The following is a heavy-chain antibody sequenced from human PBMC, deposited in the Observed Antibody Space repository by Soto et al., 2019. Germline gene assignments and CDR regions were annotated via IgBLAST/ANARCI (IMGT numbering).Heavy chain of an antibody. Sequence: AGGSLRLSCAASGFTFSSYAMSWVRQAPGKGLQWVSAISGSGGSTYYADSVKGRFTISRDNSKNTLYLQMNSLRAEDTAVYYCAKDQWTTVTPRSWFDPWGQGTLVTVSS. CDR3: AKDQWTTVTPRSWFDP. J-gene: IGHJ5*02. V-gene: IGHV3-23*01. D-gene: IGHD4-17*01. CDR1: GFTFSSYA. CDR2: ISGSGGST.